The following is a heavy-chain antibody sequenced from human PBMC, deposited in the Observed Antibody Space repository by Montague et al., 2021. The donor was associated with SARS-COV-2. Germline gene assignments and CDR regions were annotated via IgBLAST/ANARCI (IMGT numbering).Heavy chain of an antibody. V-gene: IGHV4-4*02. Sequence: SETLSLTCTVSGDSISNSNWWTWVRQAPSRGLEWIGEIFRSGDSXYNPSRESRVTMSVDMSRNQFSLSLSNVTAADTAIYYCVRGGTMTVVVFDYWGQGTLVTVSS. CDR1: GDSISNSNW. D-gene: IGHD3-22*01. CDR3: VRGGTMTVVVFDY. J-gene: IGHJ4*02. CDR2: IFRSGDS.